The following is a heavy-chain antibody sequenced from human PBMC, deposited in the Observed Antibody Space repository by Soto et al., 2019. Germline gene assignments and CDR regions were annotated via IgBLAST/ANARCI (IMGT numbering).Heavy chain of an antibody. D-gene: IGHD2-8*01. CDR1: GYTFTSYY. CDR3: ARDGEYCTNGVCYTNQAVD. CDR2: INPSGGST. Sequence: ASVKVSCKASGYTFTSYYIHWVRQAPGQGLEWMGIINPSGGSTSYAQKFQGRVTMTRDASTSTVYMELSSLRSEDTAVYYCARDGEYCTNGVCYTNQAVDWGQGTLVTSPQ. V-gene: IGHV1-46*03. J-gene: IGHJ4*02.